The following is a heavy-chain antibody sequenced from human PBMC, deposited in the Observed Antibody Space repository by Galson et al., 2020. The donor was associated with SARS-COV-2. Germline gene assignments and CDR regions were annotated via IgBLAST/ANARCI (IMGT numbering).Heavy chain of an antibody. J-gene: IGHJ1*01. CDR1: GGSISTSSYY. CDR3: ARGSGSYYYFHK. CDR2: IYYSGST. V-gene: IGHV4-39*01. Sequence: SETLSLTCTVSGGSISTSSYYWNWIRQPPGKGLEWIGSIYYSGSTNHSPSLKSRVTLSIDTSKNQFSLKLNSVTAADTAVYYCARGSGSYYYFHKWGQGTLVTASP. D-gene: IGHD3-10*01.